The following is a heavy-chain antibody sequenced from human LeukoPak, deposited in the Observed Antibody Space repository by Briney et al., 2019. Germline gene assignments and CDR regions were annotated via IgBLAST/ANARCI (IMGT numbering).Heavy chain of an antibody. V-gene: IGHV3-23*01. J-gene: IGHJ4*02. D-gene: IGHD1-1*01. CDR1: GFSFSNFA. CDR2: ISGSGGST. Sequence: GGSLRLSCVVCGFSFSNFAMSGVRQAAGKGLEWVSAISGSGGSTYYAGSVQGRFTMSRDNSKNPLYLQMNSLRAEDTAVYYCAKDAIGQYRTYYFDHWGQGTLVPVSS. CDR3: AKDAIGQYRTYYFDH.